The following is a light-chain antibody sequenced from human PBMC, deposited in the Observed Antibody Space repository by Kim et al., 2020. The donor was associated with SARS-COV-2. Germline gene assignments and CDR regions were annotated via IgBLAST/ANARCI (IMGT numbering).Light chain of an antibody. Sequence: LSPGERAPPSCMASQSLTTYLAWYQQKPGQAPRLLIYDASNRATGIPARFSGSGSGTDFTLTISSLEPEDFAVYYCQQRFDWPLTFGGGTKVDIK. CDR1: QSLTTY. J-gene: IGKJ4*01. CDR2: DAS. CDR3: QQRFDWPLT. V-gene: IGKV3-11*01.